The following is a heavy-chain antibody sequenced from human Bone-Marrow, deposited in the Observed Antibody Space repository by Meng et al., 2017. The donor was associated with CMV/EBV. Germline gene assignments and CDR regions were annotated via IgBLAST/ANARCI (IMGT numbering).Heavy chain of an antibody. CDR1: GGSISSSSYY. CDR2: IYYSGST. V-gene: IGHV4-39*01. J-gene: IGHJ4*02. CDR3: ARPARYSSGWYYFDD. Sequence: SETLSLTCTVSGGSISSSSYYWGWIRQPPGKGLEWIGSIYYSGSTYYNPSLKSRVTISVDTSKNQFSLKLSSVTAADTAVYYCARPARYSSGWYYFDDWGQGTLVTVSS. D-gene: IGHD6-19*01.